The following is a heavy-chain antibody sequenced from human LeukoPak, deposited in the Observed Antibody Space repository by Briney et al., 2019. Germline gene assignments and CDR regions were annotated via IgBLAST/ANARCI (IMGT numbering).Heavy chain of an antibody. CDR3: ARESVSYGYFDY. J-gene: IGHJ4*02. CDR2: INHSGST. V-gene: IGHV4-34*01. Sequence: SETLSLTCGVYGGSFSGYYWSWIRQPPGKGLEWIGEINHSGSTNYNPSLKSRVTISVGTPKNQFSLKLSSVTAADAAVYYCARESVSYGYFDYWGQGTLVTVSS. D-gene: IGHD5-18*01. CDR1: GGSFSGYY.